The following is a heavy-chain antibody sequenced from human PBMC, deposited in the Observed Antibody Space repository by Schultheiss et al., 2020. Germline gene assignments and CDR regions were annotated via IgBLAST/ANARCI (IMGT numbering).Heavy chain of an antibody. D-gene: IGHD3-3*01. V-gene: IGHV4-34*01. J-gene: IGHJ6*02. CDR3: ARDDFWSGYRFYGMDV. CDR1: GGSFSGYY. Sequence: SETLSLTCAVYGGSFSGYYWSWIRQPPGKGLEWIGYIYHSGSTYYNPSLKSRVTISVDRSKNQFSLKLSSVTAADTAVYYCARDDFWSGYRFYGMDVWGQGATVTVAS. CDR2: IYHSGST.